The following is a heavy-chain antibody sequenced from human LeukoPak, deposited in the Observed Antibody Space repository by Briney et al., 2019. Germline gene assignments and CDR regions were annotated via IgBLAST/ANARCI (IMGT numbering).Heavy chain of an antibody. CDR3: ARLRRNSDRSGYYYYYDY. CDR1: GYTFSSYS. Sequence: KTGGSLILSCAASGYTFSSYSINWVRQAPGKGLEWVSSISVGSNYIYYADSVRGRFSISRDDARNSLYLQMDSLRGDDTAVYYCARLRRNSDRSGYYYYYDYWGQGTLVTVSS. CDR2: ISVGSNYI. V-gene: IGHV3-21*01. D-gene: IGHD3-22*01. J-gene: IGHJ4*02.